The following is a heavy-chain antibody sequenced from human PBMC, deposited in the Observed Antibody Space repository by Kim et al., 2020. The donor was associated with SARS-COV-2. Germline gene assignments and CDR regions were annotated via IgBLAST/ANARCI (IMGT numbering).Heavy chain of an antibody. CDR3: ARDRSATVTGDY. V-gene: IGHV3-11*04. Sequence: YYTDGVKGRFTKSRDKAKKSLHLQMNSLRDEDTAVYYCARDRSATVTGDYWGQGTLVTVSS. D-gene: IGHD4-4*01. J-gene: IGHJ4*02.